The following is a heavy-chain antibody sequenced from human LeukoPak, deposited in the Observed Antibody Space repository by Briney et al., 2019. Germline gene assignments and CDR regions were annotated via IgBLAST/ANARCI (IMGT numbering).Heavy chain of an antibody. CDR2: LYPGDSDT. CDR1: GSSFTNYW. J-gene: IGHJ4*02. CDR3: ARRYYYDNSGSPFDY. Sequence: GASLQISCKGSGSSFTNYWIGWVRQMPGKGLEWMGMLYPGDSDTRYSPSFQGQVTISADKSISTAYLQWSSLKASDTAMYYCARRYYYDNSGSPFDYWAREPWSPSPQ. V-gene: IGHV5-51*01. D-gene: IGHD3-22*01.